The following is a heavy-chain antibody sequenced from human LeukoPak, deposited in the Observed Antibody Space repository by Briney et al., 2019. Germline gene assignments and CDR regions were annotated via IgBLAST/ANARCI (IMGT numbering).Heavy chain of an antibody. D-gene: IGHD4-11*01. CDR3: ARGDPSYSTNWFDP. CDR2: INAGNGNT. V-gene: IGHV1-3*01. CDR1: GYTFTSVP. J-gene: IGHJ5*02. Sequence: ASVKVSCKASGYTFTSVPMHWVRQAPGQRLEWMGWINAGNGNTKYSQKFQGRVTITRDTSASTAYMDLSSLRSEDTAVYYCARGDPSYSTNWFDPWGQGTLVSVTS.